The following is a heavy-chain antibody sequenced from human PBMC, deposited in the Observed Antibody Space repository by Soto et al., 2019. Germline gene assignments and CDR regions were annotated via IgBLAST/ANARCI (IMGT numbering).Heavy chain of an antibody. CDR1: GFNFNRFA. CDR3: ARDPSTPHLRGPEDH. Sequence: QVQMVESGGGLVQPGGSLRLTCTASGFNFNRFAIHWVRQAPGKGLEWVAVISYDGNNEYVAVPVRDRFAISRDNSQNTVFLQIDAVRAEDTARYYCARDPSTPHLRGPEDHGGQGSVVIVSS. D-gene: IGHD2-2*01. CDR2: ISYDGNNE. J-gene: IGHJ4*02. V-gene: IGHV3-30*09.